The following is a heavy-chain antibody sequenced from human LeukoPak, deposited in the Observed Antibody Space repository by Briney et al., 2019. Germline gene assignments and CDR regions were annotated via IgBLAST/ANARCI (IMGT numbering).Heavy chain of an antibody. CDR3: ARDSGTTGEVKFDP. Sequence: PSETESLICTVSGGSINSYWSWIRQPAGKGLEWIGRISGSGSITYNPALQSRLSISIDTSKNQFSLKLMSVTAADTAVYYCARDSGTTGEVKFDPWGQGTLVTVSS. D-gene: IGHD3-10*01. CDR1: GGSINSY. V-gene: IGHV4-4*07. CDR2: ISGSGSI. J-gene: IGHJ5*02.